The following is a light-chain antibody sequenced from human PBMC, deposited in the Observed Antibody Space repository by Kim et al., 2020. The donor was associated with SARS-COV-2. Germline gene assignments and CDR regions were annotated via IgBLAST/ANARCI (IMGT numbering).Light chain of an antibody. V-gene: IGLV2-14*03. Sequence: QSVLTQPVSVSGSPGQSITISCTGTSSLVGDYNYVSWYQQHPDKAPKLIIYDVSDRPSGVSTHFSGSKSGNTASLTISGLQAADEADYYCTSYTGADTVVFGGGTQLTVL. J-gene: IGLJ2*01. CDR3: TSYTGADTVV. CDR1: SSLVGDYNY. CDR2: DVS.